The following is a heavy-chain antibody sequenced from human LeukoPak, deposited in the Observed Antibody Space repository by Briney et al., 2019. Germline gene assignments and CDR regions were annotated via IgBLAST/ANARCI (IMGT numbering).Heavy chain of an antibody. CDR2: IGRSGSPT. Sequence: GGSLRLSCAASGFTFSSYGMHWVRQAPGKGLEWVAAIGRSGSPTYYADSVKGRFTISRDTSKNTLFLEMNSLRAEDTAVYYCAKVDPSVLGAFDVWGQGTMVTVSS. J-gene: IGHJ3*01. V-gene: IGHV3-23*05. CDR1: GFTFSSYG. CDR3: AKVDPSVLGAFDV. D-gene: IGHD5-12*01.